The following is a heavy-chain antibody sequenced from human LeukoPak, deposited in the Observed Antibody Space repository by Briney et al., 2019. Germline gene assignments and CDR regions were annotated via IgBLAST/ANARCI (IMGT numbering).Heavy chain of an antibody. CDR2: MNPNSGNT. CDR1: GYTITSYD. J-gene: IGHJ4*02. CDR3: AIGRSYPPLFDY. V-gene: IGHV1-8*01. Sequence: ASVKVSCKASGYTITSYDINWVRQATGQGLEWMGWMNPNSGNTGYAQKFQGRVTMTRNTSISTAYMELSSLRSEDTAVYYCAIGRSYPPLFDYWGQGTLVTVSS. D-gene: IGHD1-26*01.